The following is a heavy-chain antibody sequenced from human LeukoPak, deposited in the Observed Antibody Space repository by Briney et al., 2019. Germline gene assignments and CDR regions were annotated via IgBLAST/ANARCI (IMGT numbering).Heavy chain of an antibody. D-gene: IGHD2-2*01. Sequence: GGSLRLSCAASGFTFSSYGMHWVRQAPGKGLEWVAFIRYDGSNKYYADSVKGRFTISRDNSENTLYLQMNSLRAEDTAVYYCAKVSVPAAMSAYFDYWGQGTLVTVSS. J-gene: IGHJ4*02. CDR2: IRYDGSNK. CDR1: GFTFSSYG. CDR3: AKVSVPAAMSAYFDY. V-gene: IGHV3-30*02.